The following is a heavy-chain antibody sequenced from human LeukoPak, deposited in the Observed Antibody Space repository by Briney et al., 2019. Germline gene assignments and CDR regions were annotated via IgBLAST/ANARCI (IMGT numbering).Heavy chain of an antibody. CDR1: GYTFTGYY. CDR3: ARDLWSGTYYYYYMDV. Sequence: ASVKVSCEASGYTFTGYYMHWVRQAPGQGLEWMGRINPNSGGTNYAQKFQGRVTMTRDTSISTAYMELSRLRSDDTAVYYCARDLWSGTYYYYYMDVWGKGTTVTVSS. CDR2: INPNSGGT. J-gene: IGHJ6*03. V-gene: IGHV1-2*06. D-gene: IGHD3-3*01.